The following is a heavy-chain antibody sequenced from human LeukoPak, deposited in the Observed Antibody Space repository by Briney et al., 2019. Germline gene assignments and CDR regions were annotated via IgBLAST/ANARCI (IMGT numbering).Heavy chain of an antibody. CDR2: IKSKTDGGTT. D-gene: IGHD1-26*01. Sequence: GGSLRLSCAASGFTFSNAWMSWVRQAPGKGLEWVGRIKSKTDGGTTDYAAPVKGRFTISRDDSKNTLYLQMNSLKTEDTAVYYCTTDTRIVGATGFDYWGQGTLVTVSS. J-gene: IGHJ4*02. CDR1: GFTFSNAW. CDR3: TTDTRIVGATGFDY. V-gene: IGHV3-15*01.